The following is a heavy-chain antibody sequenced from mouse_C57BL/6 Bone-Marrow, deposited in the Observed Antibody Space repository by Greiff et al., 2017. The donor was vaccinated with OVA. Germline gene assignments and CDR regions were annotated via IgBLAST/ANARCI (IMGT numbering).Heavy chain of an antibody. D-gene: IGHD4-1*01. J-gene: IGHJ4*01. Sequence: LQESGAELVKPGASVKMSCKASGYTFTSYWITWVKQRPGQGLEWIGDIYPGSGSTNYNEKFKSKATLTVDTSSSTAYMQLSSLTSEDSAVYYCAREGVGRDYAMDYWGQGTSVTVSS. V-gene: IGHV1-55*01. CDR2: IYPGSGST. CDR1: GYTFTSYW. CDR3: AREGVGRDYAMDY.